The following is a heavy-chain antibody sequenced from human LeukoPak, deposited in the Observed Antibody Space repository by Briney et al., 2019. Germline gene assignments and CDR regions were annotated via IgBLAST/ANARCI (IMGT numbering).Heavy chain of an antibody. V-gene: IGHV4-59*01. J-gene: IGHJ6*03. CDR1: GGSISTYY. CDR3: ARGRGGWSHPYYYYYMDV. CDR2: IDHTGST. Sequence: PSETLSLTCTVSGGSISTYYWSWIRQSPGKGLEWIGYIDHTGSTNYNPSLNSRVTISRDTSTNHFSLKLSSVTAADTAVYYCARGRGGWSHPYYYYYMDVWGKGTTVTVSS. D-gene: IGHD6-19*01.